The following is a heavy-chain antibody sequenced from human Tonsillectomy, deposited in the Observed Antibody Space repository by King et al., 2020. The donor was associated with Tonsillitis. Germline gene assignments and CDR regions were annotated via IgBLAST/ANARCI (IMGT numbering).Heavy chain of an antibody. D-gene: IGHD2-15*01. CDR1: GGSIVSSSHY. CDR3: ARQGKIVPTRRDGFDF. Sequence: QLQESGPGLVKPSETLFLTCTVSGGSIVSSSHYWAWIRQPPGKGPEWIGSIYYSVRTYYNPSLKSRVAISIDPSRNQFSLRQSSMTAADTAVYYCARQGKIVPTRRDGFDFWGQGTRVTVSS. CDR2: IYYSVRT. J-gene: IGHJ3*01. V-gene: IGHV4-39*01.